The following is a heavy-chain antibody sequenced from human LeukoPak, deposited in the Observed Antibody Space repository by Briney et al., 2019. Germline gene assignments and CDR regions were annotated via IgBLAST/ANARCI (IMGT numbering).Heavy chain of an antibody. CDR2: FDPEDGET. CDR1: LLTPIEVT. J-gene: IGHJ4*02. CDR3: ATCSSWYEGWYLHL. V-gene: IGHV1-24*01. Sequence: ASVRPSSTVSLLTPIEVTIHSVRQAPGKGLEWMGGFDPEDGETIYAQKFQGRVTMTEDTSTDTAYMELSSLRSEDTAVYYCATCSSWYEGWYLHLWGQGTLVTVSS. D-gene: IGHD2-2*01.